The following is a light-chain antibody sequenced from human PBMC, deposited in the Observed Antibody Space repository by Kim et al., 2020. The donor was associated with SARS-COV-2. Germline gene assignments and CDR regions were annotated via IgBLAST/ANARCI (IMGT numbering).Light chain of an antibody. CDR3: ETWDSNTHWV. CDR2: LEGSGSY. Sequence: QPVLTQSSSASASLGSSVKLACTLSSGHSSYIIAWHQQQPGKALRYLMKLEGSGSYNKGSGVPDRFSGSGSGADRYLTISNLQSEDEADYYCETWDSNTHWVFGGGTQLTVL. J-gene: IGLJ3*02. V-gene: IGLV4-60*03. CDR1: SGHSSYI.